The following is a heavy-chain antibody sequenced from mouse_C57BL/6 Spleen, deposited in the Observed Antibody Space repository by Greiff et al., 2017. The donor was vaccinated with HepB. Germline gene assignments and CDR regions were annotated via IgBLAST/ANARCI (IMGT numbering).Heavy chain of an antibody. CDR2: IYPGDGDT. D-gene: IGHD2-5*01. Sequence: QVQLQQSGAELVKPGASVKISCKASGYAFSSYWMHWVKQRPGKGLEWIGQIYPGDGDTNYNGKFKGKATLTADKSSSTAYMQLSSLTSEDSAVYFCASRDSTYYSNYVGAMDYWGQGTSVTVSS. CDR1: GYAFSSYW. J-gene: IGHJ4*01. CDR3: ASRDSTYYSNYVGAMDY. V-gene: IGHV1-80*01.